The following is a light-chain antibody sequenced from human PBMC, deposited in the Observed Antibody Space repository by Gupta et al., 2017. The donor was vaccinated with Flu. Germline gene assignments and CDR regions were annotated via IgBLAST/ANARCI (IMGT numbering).Light chain of an antibody. CDR1: QNILYSSNNHNY. J-gene: IGKJ2*02. V-gene: IGKV4-1*01. CDR2: WAS. CDR3: QQYDNPPQGT. Sequence: DLVMTQSPDSLAGSLGERATINCKSSQNILYSSNNHNYEAWYQQNPGQPHKLLIYWASTREAGVPDRFRGSGSGTDFTLTISSLQAEDVAVYYGQQYDNPPQGTFGQGTKVEIK.